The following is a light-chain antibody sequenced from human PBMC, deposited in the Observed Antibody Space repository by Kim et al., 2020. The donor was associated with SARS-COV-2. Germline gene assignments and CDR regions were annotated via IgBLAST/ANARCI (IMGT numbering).Light chain of an antibody. CDR2: AAS. V-gene: IGKV1-39*01. CDR1: QSITNY. J-gene: IGKJ1*01. CDR3: QQNYRTPPT. Sequence: DIQMTQSPSSLSASVGDRVTITCRASQSITNYLNWYQQKPGKAPKLLIYAASSLQSGVPSRFSGSGSGTDFTLTISSLQPEDFATYYCQQNYRTPPTFGQGTKVDIK.